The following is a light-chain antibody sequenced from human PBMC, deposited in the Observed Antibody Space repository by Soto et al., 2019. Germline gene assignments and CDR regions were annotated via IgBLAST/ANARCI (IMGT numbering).Light chain of an antibody. CDR2: DSS. Sequence: IVVTQSPATLALSPGERSTRSCSTSQSVGSSLAWYQQKPGQPPRLLIYDSSNRATGIPGRFSGSGSGTDFTLTISSLEPADFAVYYCQQRSLLFTFGGGTKVDIK. CDR1: QSVGSS. CDR3: QQRSLLFT. J-gene: IGKJ4*01. V-gene: IGKV3-11*01.